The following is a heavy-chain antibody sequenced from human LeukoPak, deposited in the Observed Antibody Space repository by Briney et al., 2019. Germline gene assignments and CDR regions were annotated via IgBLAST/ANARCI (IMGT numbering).Heavy chain of an antibody. CDR1: GFTFSSYG. Sequence: GGSLRLSCTASGFTFSSYGMSWVRQAPGKGLEWVSAISASGGSTYYAGSVKGRFTISRDNSKNTLYLQMNSLRAEDTAVYYCARKTDSGGQGDYWGPGTLVTVSS. CDR3: ARKTDSGGQGDY. J-gene: IGHJ4*02. CDR2: ISASGGST. D-gene: IGHD3-22*01. V-gene: IGHV3-23*01.